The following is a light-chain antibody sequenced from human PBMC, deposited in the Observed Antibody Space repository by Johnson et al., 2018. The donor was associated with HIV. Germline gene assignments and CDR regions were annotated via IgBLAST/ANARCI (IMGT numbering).Light chain of an antibody. V-gene: IGLV1-51*01. Sequence: QSILTQPPSVSAAPGQKVTISCSGSSSNIRNNYVSWYQQVPGAAPKLLIYDNNTRPSGIPARFSGYKSATSATLAITGLPTGDEADYYCGTWDSSLSAPLYVFGTGTKVTVL. J-gene: IGLJ1*01. CDR1: SSNIRNNY. CDR2: DNN. CDR3: GTWDSSLSAPLYV.